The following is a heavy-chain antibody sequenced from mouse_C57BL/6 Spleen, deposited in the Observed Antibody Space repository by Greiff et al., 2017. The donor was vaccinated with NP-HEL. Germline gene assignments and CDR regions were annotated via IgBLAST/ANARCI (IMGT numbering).Heavy chain of an antibody. CDR2: ISGGGGNT. V-gene: IGHV5-9*01. CDR3: ARLYGSSLYYFDY. Sequence: EVKLEESGGGLVKPGGSLKLSCAASGFTFSSYTMSWVRQTPEKRLEWVATISGGGGNTYYPDSVKGRFTISRDNAKNTLYLQMSSLRSEDTALYYCARLYGSSLYYFDYWGQGTTLTVSS. J-gene: IGHJ2*01. D-gene: IGHD1-1*01. CDR1: GFTFSSYT.